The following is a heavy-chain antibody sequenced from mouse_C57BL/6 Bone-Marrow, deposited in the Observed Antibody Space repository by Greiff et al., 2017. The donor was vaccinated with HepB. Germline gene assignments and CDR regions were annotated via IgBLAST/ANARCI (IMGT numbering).Heavy chain of an antibody. Sequence: VQLQQPGAELVKPGASVKLSCKASGYTFTSYWMHWVKQRPGQGLEWIGMIHPNSGSTNYNEKFKSKATLTVDKSSSTAYMQLSSLTSEDSAVYYCARITTVVAPVLDFDVWGTGTTVTVSS. J-gene: IGHJ1*03. CDR2: IHPNSGST. CDR3: ARITTVVAPVLDFDV. CDR1: GYTFTSYW. D-gene: IGHD1-1*01. V-gene: IGHV1-64*01.